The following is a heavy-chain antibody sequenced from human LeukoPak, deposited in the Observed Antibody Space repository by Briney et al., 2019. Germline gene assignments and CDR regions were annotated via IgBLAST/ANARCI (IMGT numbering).Heavy chain of an antibody. J-gene: IGHJ4*02. Sequence: ASVKVSCKVSGYTLTELSMHWVRQAPGKGLEWMGGFDPEDGETIYAQKFQGRVTMTEDTSTDTAYMKLSSLRSEDTAVYYCATVGYDFWSGYPYFDYWGQGTLVTVSS. CDR3: ATVGYDFWSGYPYFDY. CDR1: GYTLTELS. CDR2: FDPEDGET. V-gene: IGHV1-24*01. D-gene: IGHD3-3*01.